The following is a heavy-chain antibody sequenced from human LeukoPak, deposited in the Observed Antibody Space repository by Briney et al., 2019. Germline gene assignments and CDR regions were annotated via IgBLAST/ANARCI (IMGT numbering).Heavy chain of an antibody. J-gene: IGHJ5*02. V-gene: IGHV3-7*04. D-gene: IGHD2-2*01. CDR3: GRGDCTTTNCIVGGPLLAPNWCDP. Sequence: GGSLRLSCAASGFVFSGYWMSWVRQAPGTGLEWVANIKYDGSEEYYVDSVKGRFTISRDNAKNSLYLQMNSLRAEDTAVYYCGRGDCTTTNCIVGGPLLAPNWCDPGGQGTGVTV. CDR2: IKYDGSEE. CDR1: GFVFSGYW.